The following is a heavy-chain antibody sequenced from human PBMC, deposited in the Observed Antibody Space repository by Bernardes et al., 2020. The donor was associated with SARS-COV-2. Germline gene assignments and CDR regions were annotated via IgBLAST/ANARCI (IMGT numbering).Heavy chain of an antibody. D-gene: IGHD5-12*01. CDR2: ISYDGSNK. V-gene: IGHV3-30*18. CDR3: AKDRDVRWLQSLYYFDY. J-gene: IGHJ4*02. Sequence: GGTLRLSCAASGLTFSSYGMHWVRQAPGKGLEWVAVISYDGSNKYYADSVKGRFTISRDNSKNTLNLQMNSLRAEDTAVYYCAKDRDVRWLQSLYYFDYWGQGTLVTVSS. CDR1: GLTFSSYG.